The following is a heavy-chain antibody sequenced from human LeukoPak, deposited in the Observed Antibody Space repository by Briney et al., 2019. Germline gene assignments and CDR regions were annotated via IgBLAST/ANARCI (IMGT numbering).Heavy chain of an antibody. D-gene: IGHD3-10*01. J-gene: IGHJ6*02. CDR3: ARDNGVEFGEFNYGMDV. CDR2: INPYNGNT. Sequence: ASVKVSCKASGYLFTSYGISWVRQAPGQGLEWMGWINPYNGNTNYAQNLQGRVTMSTDRSTSTAYMELRSLRSDDTAVYYCARDNGVEFGEFNYGMDVWGQGTTVTVSS. CDR1: GYLFTSYG. V-gene: IGHV1-18*01.